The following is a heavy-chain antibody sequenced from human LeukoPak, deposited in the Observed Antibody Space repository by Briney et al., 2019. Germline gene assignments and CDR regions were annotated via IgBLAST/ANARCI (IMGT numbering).Heavy chain of an antibody. V-gene: IGHV3-11*01. CDR3: ARDLSSGSYGLD. J-gene: IGHJ4*02. D-gene: IGHD3-10*01. CDR2: ITHSGTSK. Sequence: PGGSLRLSCAASGFTFSDYHMTWLRQAPGKGPEWVSYITHSGTSKYYANSVKGRFIISRDNAKNSLYLQMSSLRAEDTAVYYCARDLSSGSYGLDWGQGTLVTVSS. CDR1: GFTFSDYH.